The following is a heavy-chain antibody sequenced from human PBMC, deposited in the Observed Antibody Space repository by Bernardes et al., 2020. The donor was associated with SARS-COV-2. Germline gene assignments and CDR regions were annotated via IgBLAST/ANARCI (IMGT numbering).Heavy chain of an antibody. CDR3: AKDLNGVATSPFDY. V-gene: IGHV3-23*01. J-gene: IGHJ4*02. D-gene: IGHD4-17*01. CDR2: ISAGGART. Sequence: GGSLRLSCAASGFTFSSYAMSWVRQGPGKGLEWVSAISAGGARTYYAESVKGRFTISRDDSKNTLYLQMNSLRAGDTALYSCAKDLNGVATSPFDYWGLGTQVTVSS. CDR1: GFTFSSYA.